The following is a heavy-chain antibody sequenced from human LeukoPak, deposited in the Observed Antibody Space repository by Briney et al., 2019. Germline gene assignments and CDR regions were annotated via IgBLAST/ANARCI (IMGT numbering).Heavy chain of an antibody. J-gene: IGHJ4*02. CDR2: IKQDESEI. V-gene: IGHV3-7*03. D-gene: IGHD7-27*01. Sequence: GGSLRLSCAASGFIFSDYWMSWLRQAPGKGLEWVANIKQDESEIYYVDSVKGRFTISRDNAKNSLYLQVNSLRGEDTAVYYCASGDNMDYWGQGTLVTVSS. CDR1: GFIFSDYW. CDR3: ASGDNMDY.